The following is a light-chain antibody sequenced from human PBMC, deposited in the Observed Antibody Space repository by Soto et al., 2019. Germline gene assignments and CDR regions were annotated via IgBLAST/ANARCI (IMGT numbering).Light chain of an antibody. V-gene: IGKV1-5*03. CDR1: QSISSW. Sequence: DIQMTQSPSSLSASVGDGVTITCRASQSISSWLAWYQQKPGTAPKLLIYAASTLVNGVPSRFSGRRSGTEFTLTVSSLQPDDFASYYCQQYNDSFRYTFGQGTKVDIK. J-gene: IGKJ2*01. CDR3: QQYNDSFRYT. CDR2: AAS.